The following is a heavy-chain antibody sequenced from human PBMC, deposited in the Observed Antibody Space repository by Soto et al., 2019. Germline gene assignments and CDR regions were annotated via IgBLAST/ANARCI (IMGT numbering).Heavy chain of an antibody. Sequence: EVQLLESGGDLVQPGGSLRLSCAASGFTFYTYAMTWVRQAPGKGLEWVSSITDSGDSTYYADSVKGRFTISRDNSKNTLYLQMNSLRAEDTAVYYCAKDTPVVIFLLDYWGQGTLVTVSS. CDR1: GFTFYTYA. J-gene: IGHJ4*02. CDR2: ITDSGDST. V-gene: IGHV3-23*01. D-gene: IGHD2-21*01. CDR3: AKDTPVVIFLLDY.